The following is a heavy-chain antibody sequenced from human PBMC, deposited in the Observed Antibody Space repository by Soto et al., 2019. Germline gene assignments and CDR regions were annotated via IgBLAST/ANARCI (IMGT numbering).Heavy chain of an antibody. J-gene: IGHJ6*02. CDR2: IIPIFGTA. D-gene: IGHD3-22*01. Sequence: QVQLVQSGAEVKKPGSSVKVSCKASGGTFSSYAISWVRQAPGQGLEWMGGIIPIFGTANYEQKFQGRVTITADESTSTAYMELSSLRSEDTAVYYCARDSGAGITIIVVESRKITPGSVRYGMDVWGQGTTVTVSS. CDR1: GGTFSSYA. CDR3: ARDSGAGITIIVVESRKITPGSVRYGMDV. V-gene: IGHV1-69*01.